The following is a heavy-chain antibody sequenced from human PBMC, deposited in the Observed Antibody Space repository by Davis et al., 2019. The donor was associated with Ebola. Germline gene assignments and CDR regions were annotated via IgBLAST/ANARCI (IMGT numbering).Heavy chain of an antibody. V-gene: IGHV1-18*04. Sequence: AASVKVSCKASGYTFTSYGISWVRQAPGQGLEWMGWISAYNGNTNYAQKLQGRVTMTTDTSTSTAYMELSSLRSDDTAVYYCAREYSSGWPRGADYYYYGMDVWGKGTTVTVSS. J-gene: IGHJ6*04. CDR1: GYTFTSYG. CDR2: ISAYNGNT. CDR3: AREYSSGWPRGADYYYYGMDV. D-gene: IGHD6-19*01.